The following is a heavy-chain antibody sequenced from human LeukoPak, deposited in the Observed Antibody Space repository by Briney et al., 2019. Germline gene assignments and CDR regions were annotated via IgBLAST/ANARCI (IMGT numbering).Heavy chain of an antibody. D-gene: IGHD5-12*01. CDR1: GFTFSSYS. V-gene: IGHV3-21*01. CDR3: ARDPVATISSWDYYFDY. J-gene: IGHJ4*02. Sequence: PGGSLRLSCAASGFTFSSYSMNWVRQAPGKGLEWVSSISSSSSYIYYADSVKGRFTISRDNAKNSLYLQMNSLRAEDTAVYYCARDPVATISSWDYYFDYWGQGTLVTVSS. CDR2: ISSSSSYI.